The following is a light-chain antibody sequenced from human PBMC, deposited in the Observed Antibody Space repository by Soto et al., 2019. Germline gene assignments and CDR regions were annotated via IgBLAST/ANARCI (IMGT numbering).Light chain of an antibody. J-gene: IGKJ5*01. CDR2: GAS. Sequence: EIVLTQSPGTLSLSPGERATLSCRASQSVSSSYLAWYKQKPGQAPRLLIYGASSRATGIQDRFSGSGSGTDFTLTISRLEPEDFAVYDCQQYGSSTTFGQGTRLEIK. CDR1: QSVSSSY. CDR3: QQYGSSTT. V-gene: IGKV3-20*01.